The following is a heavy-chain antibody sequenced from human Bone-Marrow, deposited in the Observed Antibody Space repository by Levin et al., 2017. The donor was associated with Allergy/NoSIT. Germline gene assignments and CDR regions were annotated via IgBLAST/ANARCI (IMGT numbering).Heavy chain of an antibody. CDR1: GFTFSSYA. D-gene: IGHD6-6*01. J-gene: IGHJ4*02. Sequence: GGSLRLSCAASGFTFSSYAMSWVRQAPGKGLEWVSGIRGSGVGTYYADPVKGRFTISRDNSKNTLYLQMKSLRAEDTAVYYCAKDISSSWSTGDLDYWGQGTQVTVSS. CDR3: AKDISSSWSTGDLDY. V-gene: IGHV3-23*01. CDR2: IRGSGVGT.